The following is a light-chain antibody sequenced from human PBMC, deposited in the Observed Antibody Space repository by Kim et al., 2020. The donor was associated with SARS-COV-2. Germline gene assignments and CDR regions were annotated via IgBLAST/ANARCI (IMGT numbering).Light chain of an antibody. CDR3: QAWDSSIVV. Sequence: GSLGQTASITCSGEKLGDKYACWYQQKPGQSPILVIYQDTKRPSGIPERFSGSNSGNTATLTISGTQAMDEADYYCQAWDSSIVVFGGGTQLTVL. V-gene: IGLV3-1*01. J-gene: IGLJ2*01. CDR2: QDT. CDR1: KLGDKY.